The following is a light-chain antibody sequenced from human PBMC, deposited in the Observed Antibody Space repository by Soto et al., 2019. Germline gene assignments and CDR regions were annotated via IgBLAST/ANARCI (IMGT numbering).Light chain of an antibody. Sequence: DIVMTQSPDSPALSLRESATLCCRPSQIVITSYFAWYQQKPGQAPRLLIYGASSRATGFPDRFSGSGSGTGFTLTISRLEPEDFAVYYCQLYDSSSWTFGQGTKVDIK. J-gene: IGKJ1*01. V-gene: IGKV3-20*01. CDR2: GAS. CDR3: QLYDSSSWT. CDR1: QIVITSY.